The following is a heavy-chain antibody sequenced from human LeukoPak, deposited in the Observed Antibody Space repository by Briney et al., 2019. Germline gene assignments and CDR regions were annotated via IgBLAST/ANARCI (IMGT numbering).Heavy chain of an antibody. Sequence: GGALRLSCAASGFTFSSYSMNWVRQAPGKGLEGVSSISSSSSYIYYADSVKGRFTISRDNAKNSLYLQMNSLRAEDTAVYYCARDWSVADSYFDYWGQGTLVTVSS. CDR3: ARDWSVADSYFDY. CDR2: ISSSSSYI. CDR1: GFTFSSYS. J-gene: IGHJ4*02. D-gene: IGHD2-15*01. V-gene: IGHV3-21*01.